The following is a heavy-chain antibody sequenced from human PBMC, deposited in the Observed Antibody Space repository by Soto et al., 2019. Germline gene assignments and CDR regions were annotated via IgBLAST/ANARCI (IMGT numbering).Heavy chain of an antibody. CDR1: GFTFSSYS. D-gene: IGHD3-22*01. CDR3: AGFKEYYYDSSGYY. CDR2: ISSSSSTI. V-gene: IGHV3-48*02. J-gene: IGHJ4*02. Sequence: GGSLRLSCAASGFTFSSYSMNWVRQAPGKGLEWVSYISSSSSTIYYADSVKGRFTISRDNAKNSLYLQMNSLRDEDTAVYYCAGFKEYYYDSSGYYWGQGTLVTVSS.